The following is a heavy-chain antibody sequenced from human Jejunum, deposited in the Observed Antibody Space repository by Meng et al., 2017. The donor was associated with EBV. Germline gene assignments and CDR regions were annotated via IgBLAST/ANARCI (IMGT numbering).Heavy chain of an antibody. J-gene: IGHJ5*02. D-gene: IGHD5/OR15-5a*01. Sequence: QLQLQESVPGLVQPSQSLSLSGVISGDSVSSDKTAWNWIRQSPSRGLEWLGRTYRRSRWYYDYALSVKSRINISPDTSKNQVSLQLNSVTDEDTGIYYCATSRIAKCDRRGQGTMVTVSA. CDR1: GDSVSSDKTA. CDR2: TYRRSRWYY. CDR3: ATSRIAKCDR. V-gene: IGHV6-1*01.